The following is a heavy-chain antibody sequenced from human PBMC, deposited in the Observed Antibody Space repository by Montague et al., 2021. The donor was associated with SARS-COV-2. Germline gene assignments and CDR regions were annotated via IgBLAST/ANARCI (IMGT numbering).Heavy chain of an antibody. Sequence: SETLSLTCTVSGGSISSYYWSWIRQPPGKGLEWIGYIYCSGSTNYNPSLKSRVTISVDTSKNQFSLKLSSVTAADTAVYYCARVPRNYDFWSGFYDAFDIWGQGTMVTVSS. J-gene: IGHJ3*02. CDR2: IYCSGST. D-gene: IGHD3-3*01. V-gene: IGHV4-59*01. CDR1: GGSISSYY. CDR3: ARVPRNYDFWSGFYDAFDI.